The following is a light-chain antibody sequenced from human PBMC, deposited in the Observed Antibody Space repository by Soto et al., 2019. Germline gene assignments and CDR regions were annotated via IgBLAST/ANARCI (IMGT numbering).Light chain of an antibody. CDR1: ESIISNY. CDR2: GAS. Sequence: IVLTQSTSTLSLSPGERATLSCRASESIISNYLAWYQQRPGQAPRLLIHGASTRATGIPCRFTGSGSGTDFTLTISRLEPEDFAVYSCQQYGRSLTFGGGTKVEI. J-gene: IGKJ4*01. CDR3: QQYGRSLT. V-gene: IGKV3-20*01.